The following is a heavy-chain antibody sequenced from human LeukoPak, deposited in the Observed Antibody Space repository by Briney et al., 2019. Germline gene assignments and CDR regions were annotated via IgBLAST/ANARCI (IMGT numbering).Heavy chain of an antibody. V-gene: IGHV4-39*01. CDR3: ARRPSSTSCYKRACCAFDI. Sequence: SETLSLTCTVSGGSISSSSYYWGWIRQPPGKGLEWIGSIYYSGSTYYNPSLKSRVTISVDTSKNQFSLKLSSVTAADTAVYYCARRPSSTSCYKRACCAFDIWGQGTMVTVSS. J-gene: IGHJ3*02. CDR2: IYYSGST. D-gene: IGHD2-2*02. CDR1: GGSISSSSYY.